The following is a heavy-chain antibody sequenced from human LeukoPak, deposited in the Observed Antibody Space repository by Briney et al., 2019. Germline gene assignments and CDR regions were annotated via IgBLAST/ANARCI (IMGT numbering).Heavy chain of an antibody. CDR3: AKEGSIFGVPNPET. J-gene: IGHJ4*02. CDR2: ISYDGSNK. D-gene: IGHD3-3*01. V-gene: IGHV3-30-3*01. CDR1: GFTFSSYA. Sequence: GGSLRLSCAASGFTFSSYAMHWVRQAPGKGLEWVAVISYDGSNKYYADSVKGRFTISRDNSKNTLYLQMNSLRAEDTAVYYCAKEGSIFGVPNPETWGQGTLVTVSS.